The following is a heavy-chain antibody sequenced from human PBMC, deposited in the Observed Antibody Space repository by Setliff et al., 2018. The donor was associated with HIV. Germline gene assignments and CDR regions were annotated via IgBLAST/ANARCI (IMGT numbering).Heavy chain of an antibody. CDR1: GITVSSNY. J-gene: IGHJ4*02. D-gene: IGHD2-15*01. V-gene: IGHV3-53*01. CDR2: LYSAGNT. CDR3: ARGRLGSSGNTYYWYYFDY. Sequence: GGSLRLSCAASGITVSSNYMIWVRQAPGKGPEWVSVLYSAGNTFYADSVKGRFTVSRDDSKNTLFLQMNSLRAEDTAVYYCARGRLGSSGNTYYWYYFDYWGQGTLVTVS.